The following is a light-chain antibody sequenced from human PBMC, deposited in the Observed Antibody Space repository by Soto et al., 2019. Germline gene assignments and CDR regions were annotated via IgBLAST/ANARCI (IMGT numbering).Light chain of an antibody. V-gene: IGLV2-14*03. CDR3: RSYTSSNTYV. J-gene: IGLJ1*01. Sequence: LTQPASVSGSPGQSITISCTGTISDVSGYNFVSWYQQYPGEAPKLMIYDVSNRPSGVSNRFSGSKSGNTASLTISGLQAEDEADYYCRSYTSSNTYVFGTGTKSPS. CDR2: DVS. CDR1: ISDVSGYNF.